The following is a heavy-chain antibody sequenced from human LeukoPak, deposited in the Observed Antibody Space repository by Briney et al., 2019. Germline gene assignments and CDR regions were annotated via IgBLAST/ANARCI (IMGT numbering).Heavy chain of an antibody. CDR2: IKENGNEQ. CDR3: ARGPGDFDASDI. D-gene: IGHD1-14*01. Sequence: GGSLRLSCTSSGFTFSSYLMSWVRQAPGKGPEWVAHIKENGNEQYYADSVKGRFTISRDNAKKSLCLQMNSLRAEDTALYYCARGPGDFDASDIWGQGTMVTVSS. V-gene: IGHV3-7*01. CDR1: GFTFSSYL. J-gene: IGHJ3*02.